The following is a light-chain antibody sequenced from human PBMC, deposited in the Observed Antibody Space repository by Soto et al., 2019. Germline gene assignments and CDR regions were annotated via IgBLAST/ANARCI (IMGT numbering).Light chain of an antibody. CDR2: KAS. CDR3: QQYESYST. J-gene: IGKJ1*01. CDR1: QSISSR. V-gene: IGKV1-5*03. Sequence: DIQMTQSPSTLSASVGDRVTITCRASQSISSRLAWYQQKPGKAPKLLIYKASSLESGVPSRFSGSGSGTEFTLTISSLQPDDFATYYCQQYESYSTFGQGTKVDIK.